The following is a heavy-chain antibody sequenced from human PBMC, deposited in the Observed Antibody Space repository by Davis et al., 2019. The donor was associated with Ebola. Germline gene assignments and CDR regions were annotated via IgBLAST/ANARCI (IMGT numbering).Heavy chain of an antibody. CDR2: IRSKANSYAT. CDR1: GFTFSGSV. V-gene: IGHV3-73*01. D-gene: IGHD4-17*01. J-gene: IGHJ4*02. CDR3: TRPDGDYGTLDY. Sequence: GGSLRLSCAASGFTFSGSVMHWVRQASGKGLEWVGRIRSKANSYATAYAASVKGRFTISRDDSKNTAYLQMNSLKTEDTAVYYCTRPDGDYGTLDYWGQGTLVTVSS.